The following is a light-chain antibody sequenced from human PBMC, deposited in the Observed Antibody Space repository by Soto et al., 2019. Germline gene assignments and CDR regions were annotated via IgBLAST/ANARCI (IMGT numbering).Light chain of an antibody. J-gene: IGLJ1*01. V-gene: IGLV2-14*01. CDR3: SSYTSSSSLWV. CDR2: DVS. CDR1: SSDVGGYNY. Sequence: QPASVSGSPGQSITISCTGTSSDVGGYNYVSWYQQHPGKAPKLMIYDVSNRPSGVSNRFSGSKSGNTASLTMSGLQAEDEADYYCSSYTSSSSLWVFGTGTKVTVL.